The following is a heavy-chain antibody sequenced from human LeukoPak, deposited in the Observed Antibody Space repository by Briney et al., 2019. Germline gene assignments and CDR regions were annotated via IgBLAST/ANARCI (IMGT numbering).Heavy chain of an antibody. J-gene: IGHJ5*02. CDR2: ISSSSSYK. CDR3: ARPGGVGATTS. Sequence: GGSLRLSCAASGFTFSSYSMNWVRQAPGKGLEWVSSISSSSSYKYYADSVKGRFTIARDNAKNSLYLQMNSLRAEDTAVYYCARPGGVGATTSWGQGTLVTVSS. CDR1: GFTFSSYS. D-gene: IGHD1-26*01. V-gene: IGHV3-21*01.